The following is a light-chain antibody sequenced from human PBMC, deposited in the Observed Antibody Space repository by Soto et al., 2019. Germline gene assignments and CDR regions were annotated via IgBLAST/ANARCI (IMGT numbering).Light chain of an antibody. V-gene: IGKV1-33*01. CDR2: DAS. CDR3: QQYDSLPRT. CDR1: QDIGKY. Sequence: DIQMTQSPSSLSASVGDRVTITCQASQDIGKYLNWYQQKPGKAPKLLIYDASNLETGVSSGFSGSGSGTDFILTISSLQPEDIATYYCQQYDSLPRTFGPGTRV. J-gene: IGKJ3*01.